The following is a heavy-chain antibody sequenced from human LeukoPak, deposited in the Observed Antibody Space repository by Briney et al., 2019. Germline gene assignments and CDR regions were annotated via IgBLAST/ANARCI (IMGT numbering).Heavy chain of an antibody. D-gene: IGHD2-8*01. J-gene: IGHJ5*02. V-gene: IGHV4-31*03. CDR2: IYYSGST. Sequence: SESLSLTCTVSGGSISNGGYYWSWIRQHPGQGLEWIGCIYYSGSTYYNPSLKSRVTISVDTSKNQFSLKLSSVTAADTAVYYCARYYNWFDPWGQGTLVTVSS. CDR3: ARYYNWFDP. CDR1: GGSISNGGYY.